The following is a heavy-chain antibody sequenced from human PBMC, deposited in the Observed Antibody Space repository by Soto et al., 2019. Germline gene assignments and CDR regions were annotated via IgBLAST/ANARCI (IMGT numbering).Heavy chain of an antibody. J-gene: IGHJ6*03. CDR1: GFTFSSYW. CDR3: GRTMSGVVTHSSYMDV. Sequence: GGSLRLSCAASGFTFSSYWMSWVRHAPEKGLEWVANIKQDGNDLYFVDSVKGRFNISRDNAKNPLYLHMSSLRAEDTGVYYCGRTMSGVVTHSSYMDVWGKGTTVTVSS. D-gene: IGHD3-3*01. CDR2: IKQDGNDL. V-gene: IGHV3-7*01.